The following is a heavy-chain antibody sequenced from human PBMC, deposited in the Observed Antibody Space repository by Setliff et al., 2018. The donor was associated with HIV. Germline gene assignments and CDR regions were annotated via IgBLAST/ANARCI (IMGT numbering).Heavy chain of an antibody. CDR3: ATAGEMATIGYSYYYMGV. D-gene: IGHD3-10*01. J-gene: IGHJ6*03. CDR2: FDPKYGGT. V-gene: IGHV1-69-2*01. Sequence: GASVKVSCKIYGDIFTDHYIHWVKQAPGRGLEWMGRFDPKYGGTTFVQEFQDRVTMSADTSTYTAYMELSGLRSEDTAVYYCATAGEMATIGYSYYYMGVWGKGTTVTVSS. CDR1: GDIFTDHY.